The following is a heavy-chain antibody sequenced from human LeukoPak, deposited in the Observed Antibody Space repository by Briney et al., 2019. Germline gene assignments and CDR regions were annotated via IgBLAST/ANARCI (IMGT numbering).Heavy chain of an antibody. CDR3: ARSPSLGGSCKDRGDCFYNWFDP. J-gene: IGHJ5*02. D-gene: IGHD2-15*01. V-gene: IGHV4-39*01. Sequence: PSETLSLTCTVSGGSISSSSYYWGWIRQPPGKGLEWIGSIYYSGSTYYNPSLKSRVTISVDTSKNQFSLKLSSVTAADTAVYYCARSPSLGGSCKDRGDCFYNWFDPWGQGTLVTVSS. CDR1: GGSISSSSYY. CDR2: IYYSGST.